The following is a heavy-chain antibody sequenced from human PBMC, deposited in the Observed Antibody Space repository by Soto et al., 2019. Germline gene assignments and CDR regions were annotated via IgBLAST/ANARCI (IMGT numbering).Heavy chain of an antibody. Sequence: GGSLRLSCAASGFTFSNYAMNWVRQAPGKGLEWVSAIRGTGDRTYYADSVKGRFTISRNDSKNTLFLQMNSLRAEDTAVYYCSNAVVDCCSGGCLRRCFDYWGQGTLVTVSS. V-gene: IGHV3-23*01. CDR3: SNAVVDCCSGGCLRRCFDY. J-gene: IGHJ4*02. D-gene: IGHD2-15*01. CDR1: GFTFSNYA. CDR2: IRGTGDRT.